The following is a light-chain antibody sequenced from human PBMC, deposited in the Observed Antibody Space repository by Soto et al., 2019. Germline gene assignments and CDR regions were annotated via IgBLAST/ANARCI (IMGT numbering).Light chain of an antibody. CDR2: DVS. V-gene: IGLV2-14*03. CDR1: SSDVGGYNS. Sequence: QSALTQPAYVSGSPGQSITISCTGSSSDVGGYNSVSWYQQHPGQAPQLLIYDVSFRPSGISSRFSGSKSGSTASLTISGLQADDEADYYCSSYASSGTRVFGGGTKVTVL. J-gene: IGLJ2*01. CDR3: SSYASSGTRV.